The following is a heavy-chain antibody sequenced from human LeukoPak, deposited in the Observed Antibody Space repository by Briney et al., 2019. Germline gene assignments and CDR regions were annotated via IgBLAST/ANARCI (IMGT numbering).Heavy chain of an antibody. D-gene: IGHD6-13*01. CDR2: ISSSSNYK. V-gene: IGHV3-21*01. Sequence: GRSLRLSCAASGFTFSSYSMNSVRQAPGKGLEWVSSISSSSNYKCYADSWKGRFTISRDNAKNSLYLQMNSLKAGDTAVYYCGRGSSSWYGLHYFDYWGQGTLVTGSS. CDR3: GRGSSSWYGLHYFDY. CDR1: GFTFSSYS. J-gene: IGHJ4*02.